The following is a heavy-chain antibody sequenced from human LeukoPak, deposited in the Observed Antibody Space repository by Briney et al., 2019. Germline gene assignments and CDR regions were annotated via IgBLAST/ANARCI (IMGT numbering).Heavy chain of an antibody. CDR1: GFTLSSLA. J-gene: IGHJ4*02. D-gene: IGHD3-16*02. Sequence: PGGSLRLSCAASGFTLSSLAMHWVRQAPGKGLEWVSSIGTRSGTKYYADSVMGRFTISRDSAMNSVSLQINSLRAEDTAVYYCLLQMTYGELSDPDFRGQGTLVTVSS. CDR2: IGTRSGTK. V-gene: IGHV3-21*01. CDR3: LLQMTYGELSDPDF.